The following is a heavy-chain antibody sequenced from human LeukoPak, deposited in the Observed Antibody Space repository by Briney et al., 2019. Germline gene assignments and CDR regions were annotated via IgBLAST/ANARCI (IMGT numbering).Heavy chain of an antibody. V-gene: IGHV5-51*01. J-gene: IGHJ6*02. CDR2: IYPGDSDT. D-gene: IGHD3-10*01. Sequence: GESLKISCKGSGYSFTSYWIGWVRQMPGKGLEWMVIIYPGDSDTRYSPSFQGQVTISADKSISTAYLQWSSLKASDTAMYYCARDRYYGSGSYTQQYYYYGMDVWGQGTTVTVSS. CDR1: GYSFTSYW. CDR3: ARDRYYGSGSYTQQYYYYGMDV.